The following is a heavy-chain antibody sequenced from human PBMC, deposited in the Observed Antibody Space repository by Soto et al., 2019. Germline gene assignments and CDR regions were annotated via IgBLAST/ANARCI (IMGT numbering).Heavy chain of an antibody. CDR3: ARVFFYSSCYWGDWFDP. V-gene: IGHV3-30*04. CDR1: GFSFGSYS. D-gene: IGHD2-2*01. J-gene: IGHJ5*02. Sequence: GGSLRLSCAASGFSFGSYSMHWVRQAPGKGLEWVAVISNDAKSKFDADSVKSRFTISRDNSKDTLYLQMYSLGPEDTAVYFCARVFFYSSCYWGDWFDPWGQGTLVTVSS. CDR2: ISNDAKSK.